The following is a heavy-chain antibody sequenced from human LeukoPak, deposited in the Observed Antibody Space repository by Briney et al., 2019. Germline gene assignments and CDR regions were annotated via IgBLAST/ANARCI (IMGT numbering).Heavy chain of an antibody. Sequence: PGGSLRLSCAASGDIFSTFAMSWVRQAPGRGLECVSGISTISSTFYADSVKGRFTISRDNSKNTLYLQMNSLRAEDTAVYYCAKSPALWLEETGTAFDIWGRGTMVTVSS. V-gene: IGHV3-23*01. CDR2: ISTISST. J-gene: IGHJ3*02. CDR3: AKSPALWLEETGTAFDI. D-gene: IGHD3-10*01. CDR1: GDIFSTFA.